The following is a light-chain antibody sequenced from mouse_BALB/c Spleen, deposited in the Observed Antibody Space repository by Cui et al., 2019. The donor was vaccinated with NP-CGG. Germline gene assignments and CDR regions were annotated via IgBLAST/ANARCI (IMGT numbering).Light chain of an antibody. CDR3: ALWYSNHWV. CDR2: GTN. V-gene: IGLV1*01. CDR1: TGAVTTSNY. Sequence: AVVTQESALTTSPVETVTLTCLSRTGAVTTSNYANWVQEKPEHLFTGLIGGTNNRAPGVSARFSGSLSGDKAALTITGAQTEDEAIYFCALWYSNHWVFGGGTKLTVL. J-gene: IGLJ1*01.